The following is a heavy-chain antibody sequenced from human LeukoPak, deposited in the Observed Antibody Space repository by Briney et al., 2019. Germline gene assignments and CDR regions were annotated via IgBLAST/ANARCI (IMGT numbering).Heavy chain of an antibody. J-gene: IGHJ4*02. D-gene: IGHD3-10*02. CDR1: GFTLSSCG. CDR2: ITYDGGTR. V-gene: IGHV3-30*18. Sequence: GGSVRLSCAASGFTLSSCGMHWVRQAPGKGLEWVAVITYDGGTRYFEDSVKGRFTISRDTSKRALYLQMNSLGAEDTAVYYCVKEQCSGSYRTADYWGQGTLVTPSS. CDR3: VKEQCSGSYRTADY.